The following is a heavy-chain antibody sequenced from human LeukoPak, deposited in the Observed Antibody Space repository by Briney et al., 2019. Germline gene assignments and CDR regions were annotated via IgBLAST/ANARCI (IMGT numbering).Heavy chain of an antibody. CDR2: IYYSGST. CDR3: ARRRMVRGVMYWFDP. Sequence: KPSETLSLTCTVSGGSISSYYWSWIRQPPGKGLEWIGYIYYSGSTNYNPSLKSRVTTSVDTSKNQFSLKLSSVTAADTAVYYCARRRMVRGVMYWFDPWGQGTLVTVSS. CDR1: GGSISSYY. V-gene: IGHV4-59*01. J-gene: IGHJ5*02. D-gene: IGHD3-10*01.